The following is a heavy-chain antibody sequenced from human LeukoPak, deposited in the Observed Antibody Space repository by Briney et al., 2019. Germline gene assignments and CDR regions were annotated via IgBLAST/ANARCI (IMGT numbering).Heavy chain of an antibody. D-gene: IGHD4-23*01. CDR3: ARDYGGSSPFDY. CDR1: GFTFSSYW. CDR2: IKQDGSEE. J-gene: IGHJ4*02. V-gene: IGHV3-7*01. Sequence: GGSLRLSCAASGFTFSSYWMSWVRQAPGRGLEWVANIKQDGSEEYYVDSVKGRFTVSRDNAKNSLYLQMNSLRAEDTAVYYCARDYGGSSPFDYWGQGTLVTVSS.